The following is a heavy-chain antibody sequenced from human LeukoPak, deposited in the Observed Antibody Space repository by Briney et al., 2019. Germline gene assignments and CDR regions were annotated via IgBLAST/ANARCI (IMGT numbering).Heavy chain of an antibody. J-gene: IGHJ4*02. CDR2: ISWNSGSI. CDR3: AKTGYSTK. D-gene: IGHD6-13*01. Sequence: GGSLRLSCAASGFTFDDYAMHWVRQAPGKGLEWVAGISWNSGSIGYADSVKGRFTISRDNAKDSLYLQMNSLRAEDTALYYCAKTGYSTKWSQGRLLTVSS. CDR1: GFTFDDYA. V-gene: IGHV3-9*01.